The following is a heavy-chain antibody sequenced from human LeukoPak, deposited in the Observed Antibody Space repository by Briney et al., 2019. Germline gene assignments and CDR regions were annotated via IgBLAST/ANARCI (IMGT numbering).Heavy chain of an antibody. CDR3: AELGITMIGGV. D-gene: IGHD3-10*02. CDR2: ISSSGSTI. J-gene: IGHJ6*04. Sequence: PGGSLRLSCATSGFTFSSYAMSWVRQAPGKGLEWVSYISSSGSTIYYADSVKGRFTISRDNAKNSLYLQMNSLRAEDTAVYYCAELGITMIGGVWGKGTTVTISS. CDR1: GFTFSSYA. V-gene: IGHV3-48*03.